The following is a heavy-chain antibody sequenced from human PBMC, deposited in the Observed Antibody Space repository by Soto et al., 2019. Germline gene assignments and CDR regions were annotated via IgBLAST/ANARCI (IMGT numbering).Heavy chain of an antibody. CDR1: GFTFSSYS. V-gene: IGHV3-21*01. CDR3: AKDQGRAYGDYYFSYYGMDV. Sequence: GGSLRLSCAASGFTFSSYSMNWVRQAPGKGLEWVSSISSSSYIYYADSVKGRFTISRDNSKNTLYLQMNSLRAEDTAVYYCAKDQGRAYGDYYFSYYGMDVWGKGTTVTVSS. CDR2: ISSSSYI. D-gene: IGHD4-17*01. J-gene: IGHJ6*04.